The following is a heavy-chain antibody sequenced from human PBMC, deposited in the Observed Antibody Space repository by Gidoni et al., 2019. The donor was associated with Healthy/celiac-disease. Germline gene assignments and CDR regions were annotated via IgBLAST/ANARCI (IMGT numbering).Heavy chain of an antibody. CDR3: ARESLMVRGVIDY. D-gene: IGHD3-10*01. CDR1: GGSFSGYY. J-gene: IGHJ4*02. V-gene: IGHV4-34*01. Sequence: QVQLQQWGAGRVKPSETLSLTCAVYGGSFSGYYWSWIRQPPGKGLEWIGEINHSGSTNYNPSLKSRVTISVDTSKNQFSLKLSSVTAADTAVYYCARESLMVRGVIDYWGQGTLVTVSS. CDR2: INHSGST.